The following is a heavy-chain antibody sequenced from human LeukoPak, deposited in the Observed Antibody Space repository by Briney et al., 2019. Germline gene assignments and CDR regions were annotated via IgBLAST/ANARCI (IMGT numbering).Heavy chain of an antibody. CDR2: ISSGSTYT. D-gene: IGHD4-23*01. J-gene: IGHJ4*02. Sequence: GGSLRLSCEVSGFTFSDHYMSWIRQAPGKRLEWVSYISSGSTYTNYADSVEGRFTVSRDNAKNSLYLRMNSLRAEDTAVYYCARGDYGGDYFDYWGQGTLVTVSS. CDR3: ARGDYGGDYFDY. CDR1: GFTFSDHY. V-gene: IGHV3-11*05.